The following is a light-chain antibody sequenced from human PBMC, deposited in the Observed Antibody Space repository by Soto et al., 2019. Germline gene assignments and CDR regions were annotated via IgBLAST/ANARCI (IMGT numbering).Light chain of an antibody. CDR1: ISDVGSHNL. V-gene: IGLV2-14*02. J-gene: IGLJ1*01. Sequence: QSVLTQPASVSGSPGQSITISCTGTISDVGSHNLVSWYQQFPGKTPKLMIYEVSNRPSGVSSRFSGSKSGNTASLTISGLQAEDEADYYCISYTGSSTSYVFGSGTKVTVL. CDR3: ISYTGSSTSYV. CDR2: EVS.